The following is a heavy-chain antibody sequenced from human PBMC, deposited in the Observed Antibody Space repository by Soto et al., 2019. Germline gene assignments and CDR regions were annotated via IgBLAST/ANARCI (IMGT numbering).Heavy chain of an antibody. CDR1: GFTFSSYS. D-gene: IGHD3-22*01. CDR2: ISSSSSTI. CDR3: ARDRRYYDSSGYYSDAFDI. V-gene: IGHV3-48*04. J-gene: IGHJ3*02. Sequence: PGGSLRLSCAASGFTFSSYSMNWVRQAPGKGLEWVSYISSSSSTIYYADSVKGRFTISRDNAKNSLYLQMNSLRAEDTALYYCARDRRYYDSSGYYSDAFDIWGKGTMVTVAS.